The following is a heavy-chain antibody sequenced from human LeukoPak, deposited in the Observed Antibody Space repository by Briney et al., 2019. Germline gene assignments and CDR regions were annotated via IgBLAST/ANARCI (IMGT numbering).Heavy chain of an antibody. CDR1: GFTFSGHW. CDR2: IKQGVSDK. D-gene: IGHD1-14*01. V-gene: IGHV3-7*01. Sequence: GGSLRLSCAASGFTFSGHWMSWVCQAPGKGLEWVANIKQGVSDKYYVDSVKGRFTISRDNANNLLYLQMNSLRGEDTAVYYCTRDRSRAEDDWGQGTLVTVSS. CDR3: TRDRSRAEDD. J-gene: IGHJ4*02.